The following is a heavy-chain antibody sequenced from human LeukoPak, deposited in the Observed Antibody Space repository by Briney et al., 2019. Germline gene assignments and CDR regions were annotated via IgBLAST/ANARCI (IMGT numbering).Heavy chain of an antibody. CDR3: ARSESYVGWFDP. CDR2: IYYIGST. D-gene: IGHD3-10*01. CDR1: GGSISSGGYY. Sequence: PSQTLSLTCTVPGGSISSGGYYWSWIRQHPGKGLEWIGYIYYIGSTYYNPSLKSRVTISVDTSKNQFSLKLSSVTAADTAVYYCARSESYVGWFDPWGQGTLVTVSS. J-gene: IGHJ5*02. V-gene: IGHV4-31*03.